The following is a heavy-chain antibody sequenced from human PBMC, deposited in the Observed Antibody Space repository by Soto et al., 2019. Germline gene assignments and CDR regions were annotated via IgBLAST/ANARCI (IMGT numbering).Heavy chain of an antibody. D-gene: IGHD1-26*01. J-gene: IGHJ4*02. CDR1: GYSFTSYW. CDR3: TRGGVASRTFDY. CDR2: VYPDDSDT. V-gene: IGHV5-51*01. Sequence: GESLKISCETSGYSFTSYWIGWVRQMPGQGLEWMGIVYPDDSDTRYSPSFRGQVTISADKSISTAYLQWSSLEASDTAMYYCTRGGVASRTFDYWGQGSLVTVSS.